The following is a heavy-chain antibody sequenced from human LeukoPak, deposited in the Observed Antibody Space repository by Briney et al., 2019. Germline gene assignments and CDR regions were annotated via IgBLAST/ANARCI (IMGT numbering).Heavy chain of an antibody. CDR3: ARPYYYDSSGYPVKAFDI. J-gene: IGHJ3*02. CDR1: GFTVSSNY. CDR2: IYSGGST. Sequence: PGGSLRLSCAASGFTVSSNYMSWVRQAPGKGLEWVSVIYSGGSTYYADSVKGRFTISRDNSKNTLYLQMNSLRAEDTAVYYCARPYYYDSSGYPVKAFDIWGQGTMVTVSS. V-gene: IGHV3-53*01. D-gene: IGHD3-22*01.